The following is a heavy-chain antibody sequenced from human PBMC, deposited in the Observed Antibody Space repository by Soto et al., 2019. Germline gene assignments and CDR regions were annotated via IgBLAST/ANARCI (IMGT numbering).Heavy chain of an antibody. Sequence: QVQLQESGPGLVKPSQTLSLTCTVSGGSISSGDYYWSWIRQPPGKGLEWIGYIYHSGSTYYNPSLKSRVTISVDTSKNQFSLKLSSVTAADTAVNYCARERPDGARLDPWGQGTLVTVSS. J-gene: IGHJ5*02. CDR3: ARERPDGARLDP. CDR1: GGSISSGDYY. D-gene: IGHD6-6*01. CDR2: IYHSGST. V-gene: IGHV4-30-4*01.